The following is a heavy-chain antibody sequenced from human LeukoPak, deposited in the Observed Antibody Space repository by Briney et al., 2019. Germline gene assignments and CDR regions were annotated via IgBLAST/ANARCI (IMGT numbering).Heavy chain of an antibody. CDR3: ARSYSTLGDAFDI. CDR2: IYYSGCT. CDR1: GGSIGSYY. D-gene: IGHD6-13*01. V-gene: IGHV4-59*08. J-gene: IGHJ3*02. Sequence: SETLSLTCTVSGGSIGSYYWSWIRQPPGKGLEWIGYIYYSGCTNYNPSLKSRVTISVDASKNQFSLKLSSVTAADTAVYYCARSYSTLGDAFDIWGQGTMVTVSS.